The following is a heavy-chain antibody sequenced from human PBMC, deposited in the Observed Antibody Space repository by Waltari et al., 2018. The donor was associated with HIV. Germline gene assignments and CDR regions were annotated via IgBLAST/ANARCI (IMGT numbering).Heavy chain of an antibody. CDR3: ARQPAPDSTWFQIYFDY. Sequence: QVQLQESGPGLVKPSDTLSLTCAVSHFSISSGHYWGWMRQSPGKGVEWIGSVFHSGSTFYKPSFRSRVSISVDTSKNQFSLKLTSGTAADTAVYYCARQPAPDSTWFQIYFDYWGQGTVVTVSS. D-gene: IGHD6-13*01. CDR2: VFHSGST. V-gene: IGHV4-38-2*01. J-gene: IGHJ4*02. CDR1: HFSISSGHY.